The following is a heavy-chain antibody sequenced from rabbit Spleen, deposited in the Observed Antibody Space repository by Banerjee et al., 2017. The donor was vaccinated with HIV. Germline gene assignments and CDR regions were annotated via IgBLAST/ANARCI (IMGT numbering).Heavy chain of an antibody. CDR3: ARDLVAVIGWNFNL. Sequence: QEQLVESGGGLVQPEGSLTLTCKASGFSFSDRDAMCWVRQAPGKGLEWIACINASTGKPVYATWASGRFTISRTSSTTVTLRMTSLTAADRATYFCARDLVAVIGWNFNLWGQGTLVTVS. CDR1: GFSFSDRDA. CDR2: INASTGKP. D-gene: IGHD1-1*01. V-gene: IGHV1S45*01. J-gene: IGHJ4*01.